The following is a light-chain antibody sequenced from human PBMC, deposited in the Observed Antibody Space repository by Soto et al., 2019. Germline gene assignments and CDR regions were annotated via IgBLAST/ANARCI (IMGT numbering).Light chain of an antibody. CDR2: GAS. V-gene: IGKV3-20*01. CDR1: QSVSSSY. CDR3: QQYGSSTGT. J-gene: IGKJ1*01. Sequence: EIVLTQSPGTLSLSPGERATLSCRCSQSVSSSYLAWYQQKPGQAPRLLIYGASSRATGIPDRFSGSGSGTDCTLTISRLEPEDVAVYYCQQYGSSTGTLGQGTKVDIK.